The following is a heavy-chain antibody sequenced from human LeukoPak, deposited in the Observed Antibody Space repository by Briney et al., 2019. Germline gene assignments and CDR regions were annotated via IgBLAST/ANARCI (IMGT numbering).Heavy chain of an antibody. D-gene: IGHD5-12*01. Sequence: SETLSLTCTVSGGSISSGSHCLGWIRPPPGKGLEWIGTVYYSGKSYYSPALENRVTISVDTSKNRFSINLSSLTAPDTAVYYCARRPWIATMYYLDSWGHGTLVTVSS. CDR2: VYYSGKS. V-gene: IGHV4-39*01. CDR3: ARRPWIATMYYLDS. J-gene: IGHJ4*01. CDR1: GGSISSGSHC.